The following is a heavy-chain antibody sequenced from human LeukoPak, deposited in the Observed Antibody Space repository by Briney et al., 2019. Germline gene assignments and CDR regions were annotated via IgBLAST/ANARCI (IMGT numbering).Heavy chain of an antibody. CDR3: ATETNGRHYDY. CDR1: GLTFSTSG. J-gene: IGHJ4*02. V-gene: IGHV3-21*06. CDR2: IGPTGSDR. D-gene: IGHD1-14*01. Sequence: GGSLRLSCTASGLTFSTSGFNWVRQAPGKRLEWVASIGPTGSDRYHADSIKGRFTISRDNANNFLYLQMNSLRAEDTAVYYCATETNGRHYDYWGQGTLLTLSS.